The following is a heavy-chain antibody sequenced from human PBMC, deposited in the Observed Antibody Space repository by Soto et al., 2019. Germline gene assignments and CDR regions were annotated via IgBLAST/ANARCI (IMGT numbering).Heavy chain of an antibody. Sequence: NYSFQTAVGGXNGYSFRLVRQANEQGLGWRGGSIPIFGTANYAQKFQGRVTITADEYTSTAYIELSSLRSEDTAVYHCARTAPQATCGGDCHPSTWSYGMDVWGQGTTVTVSS. CDR3: ARTAPQATCGGDCHPSTWSYGMDV. V-gene: IGHV1-69*01. D-gene: IGHD2-21*02. CDR1: VGGXNGYS. CDR2: SIPIFGTA. J-gene: IGHJ6*02.